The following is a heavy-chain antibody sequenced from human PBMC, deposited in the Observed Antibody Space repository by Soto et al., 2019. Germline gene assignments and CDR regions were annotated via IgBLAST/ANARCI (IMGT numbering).Heavy chain of an antibody. CDR2: IHDTGRT. V-gene: IGHV4-4*07. Sequence: PSETLSLTCTVSGDSLSTYYWSWIRQPAGERLEWIGRIHDTGRTNYNPSLKSRVTMSVDTSKNQFSLRVNSVTAADTAVYYCARENVSGTYRFDSWSQGTLVTVSS. J-gene: IGHJ4*02. CDR1: GDSLSTYY. D-gene: IGHD3-16*02. CDR3: ARENVSGTYRFDS.